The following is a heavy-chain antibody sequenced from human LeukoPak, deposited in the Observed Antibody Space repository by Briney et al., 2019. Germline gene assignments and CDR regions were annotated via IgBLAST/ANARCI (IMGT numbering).Heavy chain of an antibody. J-gene: IGHJ4*02. CDR1: GGSFSVYY. V-gene: IGHV4-34*01. D-gene: IGHD6-19*01. CDR2: INHSGST. Sequence: SETLSLTCAVYGGSFSVYYWSWIRQPPGKGLEWIGEINHSGSTNYNPSLKSRVTISVDTSKNQFSLKLSSVTAADTAVYYCARVGRPYSSGWNIDYWGQGTLVTVSS. CDR3: ARVGRPYSSGWNIDY.